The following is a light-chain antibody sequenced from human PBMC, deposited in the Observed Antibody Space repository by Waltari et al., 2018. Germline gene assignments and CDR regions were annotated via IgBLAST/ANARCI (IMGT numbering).Light chain of an antibody. Sequence: QSALTQPASVPGTPRQSITISCTGTNSDVGHYNLVSCYQHHPGEAPKLRICEVIKRPSGVSNRFSGSKSGNTASLTISGLQAEDEADYYCCSYAGSGTYVFGTGTKVTVL. CDR3: CSYAGSGTYV. V-gene: IGLV2-23*02. CDR1: NSDVGHYNL. J-gene: IGLJ1*01. CDR2: EVI.